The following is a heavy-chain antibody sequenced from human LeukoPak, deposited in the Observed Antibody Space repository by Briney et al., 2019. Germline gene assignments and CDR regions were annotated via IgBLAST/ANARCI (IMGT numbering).Heavy chain of an antibody. CDR3: SRGGGQWLIPDFDY. J-gene: IGHJ4*02. CDR1: GDSISPYY. CDR2: VSAGGTT. Sequence: SETLSLTCTVSGDSISPYYWSWIRQSAEKGLQWIGRVSAGGTTDYNPPLKSRVTMSVDTSKTQFSLKMTSVAAADTAVYYCSRGGGQWLIPDFDYWGQGLLVIVSS. V-gene: IGHV4-4*07. D-gene: IGHD6-19*01.